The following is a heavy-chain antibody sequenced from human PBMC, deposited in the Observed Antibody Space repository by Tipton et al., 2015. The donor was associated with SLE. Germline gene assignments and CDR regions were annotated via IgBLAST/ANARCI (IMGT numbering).Heavy chain of an antibody. CDR1: GGSISSSSYY. J-gene: IGHJ4*02. V-gene: IGHV4-39*01. Sequence: TLSLTCTVSGGSISSSSYYWGWIRQPPGKGLVWIGSIYYSGSTYYNPSLKSRVTISVDTYKIPFSLKLSSVTAADTAVYYCARQMGGSARNYYFDYWGQGTLVTVSS. D-gene: IGHD1-7*01. CDR2: IYYSGST. CDR3: ARQMGGSARNYYFDY.